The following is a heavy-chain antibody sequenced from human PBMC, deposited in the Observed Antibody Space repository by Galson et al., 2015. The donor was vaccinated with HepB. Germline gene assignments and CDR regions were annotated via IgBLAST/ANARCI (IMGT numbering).Heavy chain of an antibody. CDR1: GFTFSSYA. CDR2: ISYDGSNK. D-gene: IGHD6-19*01. J-gene: IGHJ3*02. Sequence: SLRLSCAASGFTFSSYAMHWVRQAPGKGLEWVAVISYDGSNKYYADSVKGRFTISRDNSKNTLYLQMNSLRAEDTAVYYCAKDAGYSSGWYSKDDAFDIWGQGTMVTVSS. V-gene: IGHV3-30*04. CDR3: AKDAGYSSGWYSKDDAFDI.